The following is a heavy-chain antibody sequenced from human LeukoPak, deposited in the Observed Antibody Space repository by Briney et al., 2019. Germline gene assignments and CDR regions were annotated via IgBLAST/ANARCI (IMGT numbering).Heavy chain of an antibody. CDR2: ISGSGGST. CDR1: GFTFSSYA. Sequence: GGSLRLSCAASGFTFSSYAMSWVRQAPGKGLEWVSAISGSGGSTYYADSVKGRFTISRDNSKNTLYLQMNSLRAEDTAVYYCAKVSKNRDGYNYGWGNNDYWGQGTLVTVSS. J-gene: IGHJ4*02. CDR3: AKVSKNRDGYNYGWGNNDY. V-gene: IGHV3-23*01. D-gene: IGHD5-24*01.